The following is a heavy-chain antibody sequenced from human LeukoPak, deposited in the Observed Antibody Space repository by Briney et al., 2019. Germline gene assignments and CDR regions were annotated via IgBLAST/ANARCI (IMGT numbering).Heavy chain of an antibody. J-gene: IGHJ4*02. V-gene: IGHV1-8*01. CDR3: ARNPPRTGDFNS. CDR2: MSPNNGDT. Sequence: ASVTVSCRPSGYTFPHYDINWVRQATAQALEWLGWMSPNNGDTGYAQKFQGRVTMTRDTSTNTAYMELRGLTSEDTAVYYCARNPPRTGDFNSWGQGALVTVSS. CDR1: GYTFPHYD. D-gene: IGHD7-27*01.